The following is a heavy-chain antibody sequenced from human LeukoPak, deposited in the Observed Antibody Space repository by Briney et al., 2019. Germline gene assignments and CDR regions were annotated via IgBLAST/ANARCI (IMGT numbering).Heavy chain of an antibody. CDR1: GGSITSSAYY. V-gene: IGHV4-39*01. J-gene: IGHJ4*02. D-gene: IGHD3-10*01. CDR2: IYYTGST. CDR3: ARWFGKTLAGVY. Sequence: SSETLSLTCTVSGGSITSSAYYWGWIRQPPGKGLEWIGTIYYTGSTYYNPSLKSRVTISVDTSKNQFSLKLSSVTATDTAVYYCARWFGKTLAGVYWGEGTLVTVSS.